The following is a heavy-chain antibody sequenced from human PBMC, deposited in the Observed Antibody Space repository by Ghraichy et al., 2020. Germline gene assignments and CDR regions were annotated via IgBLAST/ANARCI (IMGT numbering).Heavy chain of an antibody. CDR2: ISYTGNT. J-gene: IGHJ6*02. D-gene: IGHD5-18*01. CDR1: GGSFRSHF. Sequence: SETLSLTCTVSGGSFRSHFWSWIRQPPGKGLEWIGYISYTGNTNYSPSLVGRATISLDTSKNQFSLSLTSVTAADTAVYYCARRGRGYSLYYYGLDVWGPGTSVTVSS. V-gene: IGHV4-59*08. CDR3: ARRGRGYSLYYYGLDV.